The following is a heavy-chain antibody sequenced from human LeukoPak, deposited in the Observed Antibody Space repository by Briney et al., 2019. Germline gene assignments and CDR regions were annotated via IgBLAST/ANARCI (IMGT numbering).Heavy chain of an antibody. CDR2: ISSDGSSI. V-gene: IGHV3-48*02. Sequence: GGSLRLSCAASGFTFSSHSMNWVRQAPGKGLEWISFISSDGSSIYYADPVKGRFTISRDNAKNSLYLRMNSLRDEDTAVYYCATNYYDSSGYNWFDPWGQGTLVTVSS. CDR1: GFTFSSHS. CDR3: ATNYYDSSGYNWFDP. D-gene: IGHD3-22*01. J-gene: IGHJ5*02.